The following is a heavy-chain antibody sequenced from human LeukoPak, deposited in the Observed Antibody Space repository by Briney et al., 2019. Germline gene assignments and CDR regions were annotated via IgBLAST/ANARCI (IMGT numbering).Heavy chain of an antibody. CDR1: GGTFSSYA. Sequence: ASVKVSFKASGGTFSSYAINWVRQAPGERLEWMGWINAGNGNTKYSQKFQGRVTITRDTSASTAYMELSSLRSEDTAVYYCARFSAAGGYSGYDYWGQGTLLTVSS. V-gene: IGHV1-3*01. J-gene: IGHJ4*02. CDR2: INAGNGNT. CDR3: ARFSAAGGYSGYDY. D-gene: IGHD5-12*01.